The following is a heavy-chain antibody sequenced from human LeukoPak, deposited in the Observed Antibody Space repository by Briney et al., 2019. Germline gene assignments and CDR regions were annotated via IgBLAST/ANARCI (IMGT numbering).Heavy chain of an antibody. J-gene: IGHJ4*02. Sequence: PGASVKVSCKASGYTFTSYDFNWVRQATGQRPEWMGWMSPNSGDTGYAQKFQDRVTMTRNTSISTAYMELSSLRSDDMAVYYCARGPPNWGYDYWGPGTLVTVSS. CDR2: MSPNSGDT. V-gene: IGHV1-8*01. CDR1: GYTFTSYD. D-gene: IGHD7-27*01. CDR3: ARGPPNWGYDY.